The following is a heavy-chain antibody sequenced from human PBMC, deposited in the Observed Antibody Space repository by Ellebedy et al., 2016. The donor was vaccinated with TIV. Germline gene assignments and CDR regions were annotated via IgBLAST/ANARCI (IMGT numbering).Heavy chain of an antibody. Sequence: PGGSLRLSCAASGFTFSNAWMNWVRQAPGKGLEWVGRIKSKTDGGTTDYAAPVKGRFTISRDDSKNTLYLQMNSLKTEDTAVYYCTTDSIAVAFDAFDIWGQGTMVTVSS. J-gene: IGHJ3*02. D-gene: IGHD6-19*01. CDR2: IKSKTDGGTT. CDR3: TTDSIAVAFDAFDI. CDR1: GFTFSNAW. V-gene: IGHV3-15*07.